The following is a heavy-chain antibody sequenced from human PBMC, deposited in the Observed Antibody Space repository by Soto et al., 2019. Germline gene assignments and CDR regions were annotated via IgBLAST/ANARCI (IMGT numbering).Heavy chain of an antibody. CDR3: AKSGTATDFDY. Sequence: GGSLRLSCAASGFTFSSYPMTWVRQAPGKGLEWVSAISGSGGSIYYADSVKGRFTISRDNSKNTLYLQMNSLRAEDTAVYYCAKSGTATDFDYWGQGTLVTVSS. V-gene: IGHV3-23*01. CDR2: ISGSGGSI. J-gene: IGHJ4*02. CDR1: GFTFSSYP. D-gene: IGHD5-18*01.